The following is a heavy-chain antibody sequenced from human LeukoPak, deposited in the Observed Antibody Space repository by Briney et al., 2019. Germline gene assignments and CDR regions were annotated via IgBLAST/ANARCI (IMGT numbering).Heavy chain of an antibody. CDR3: AKGIAAAGRGPRFDY. J-gene: IGHJ4*02. V-gene: IGHV3-23*01. D-gene: IGHD6-13*01. Sequence: GGSLRLSCAASGFSFSIHDMTWVRQAPGKGLEWVSTISNSDNSTYYADSVKGRFTFSRDNSKNTLYLQMNSLRAEDTAVYYCAKGIAAAGRGPRFDYWGQGTLVTVSS. CDR2: ISNSDNST. CDR1: GFSFSIHD.